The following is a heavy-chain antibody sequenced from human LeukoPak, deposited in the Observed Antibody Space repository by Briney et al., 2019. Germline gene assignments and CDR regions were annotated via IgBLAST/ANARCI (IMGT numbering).Heavy chain of an antibody. J-gene: IGHJ6*03. CDR2: FSGSGGTT. V-gene: IGHV3-23*01. CDR1: GFTFSSYA. CDR3: ANGNRCTSPNCLGYYYFYMDV. Sequence: PGGSLRLSCAASGFTFSSYAMNWVRPAPGGGLEWVSGFSGSGGTTYSADSVKGRFTIARENAKNTLYLQMNSLRAEDTAVYYCANGNRCTSPNCLGYYYFYMDVWGKGTTVTGS. D-gene: IGHD2-8*01.